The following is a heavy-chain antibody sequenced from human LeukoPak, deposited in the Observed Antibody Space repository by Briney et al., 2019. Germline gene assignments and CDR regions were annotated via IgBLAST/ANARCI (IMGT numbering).Heavy chain of an antibody. CDR1: GFTFSSYS. V-gene: IGHV3-21*01. D-gene: IGHD3-10*01. Sequence: GSLRLSCAASGFTFSSYSMNWVRQAPGKGLEWVSSISSSSSYIYYADSVKGRFTISRDNAKNSLYLQMNSLRAEDTAVYYCARERITMVRGVIGYFDYWGQGTLVTVSS. J-gene: IGHJ4*02. CDR3: ARERITMVRGVIGYFDY. CDR2: ISSSSSYI.